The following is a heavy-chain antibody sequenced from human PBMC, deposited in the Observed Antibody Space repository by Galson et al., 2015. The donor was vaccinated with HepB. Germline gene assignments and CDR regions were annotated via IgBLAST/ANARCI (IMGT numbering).Heavy chain of an antibody. Sequence: SVKVSCKASGGTFSSYAISWVRQAPGQGLEWMGRIIPILGIANYAQKFQGRVTITADKSTSTAYMELSSLRSEDTAVYYCARWSEMAYGGNPYYYYGMDVWGQGTSVTVSS. CDR2: IIPILGIA. D-gene: IGHD4-23*01. CDR1: GGTFSSYA. J-gene: IGHJ6*02. CDR3: ARWSEMAYGGNPYYYYGMDV. V-gene: IGHV1-69*04.